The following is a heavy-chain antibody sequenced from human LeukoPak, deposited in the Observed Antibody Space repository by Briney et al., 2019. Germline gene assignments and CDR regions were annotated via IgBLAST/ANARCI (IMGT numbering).Heavy chain of an antibody. J-gene: IGHJ3*02. CDR1: GYAFTSYG. CDR2: ISTYNGNT. Sequence: ASVKVSCKASGYAFTSYGISWVRQAPGQGLEWMGWISTYNGNTNYAQKLQGRVTMTTHTSTTTAYMELRSLRSDDTAVYYCARDGRCSGGSCYSEAFDIWGQGTMVTVSS. CDR3: ARDGRCSGGSCYSEAFDI. V-gene: IGHV1-18*01. D-gene: IGHD2-15*01.